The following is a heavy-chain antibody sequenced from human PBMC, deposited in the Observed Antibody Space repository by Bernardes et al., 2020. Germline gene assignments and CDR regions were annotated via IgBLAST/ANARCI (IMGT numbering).Heavy chain of an antibody. CDR2: ISSSSSTI. CDR1: GFTFSSYS. Sequence: GGSLRLSCAASGFTFSSYSMNWVRKAPGKGLEWVSYISSSSSTIYYADSVKGRFTISRDNAKNSLYLQMNSLRAEDTAVYYCARDLLLTTHTVDYWGQGTLVTVSS. V-gene: IGHV3-48*01. D-gene: IGHD3-10*01. CDR3: ARDLLLTTHTVDY. J-gene: IGHJ4*02.